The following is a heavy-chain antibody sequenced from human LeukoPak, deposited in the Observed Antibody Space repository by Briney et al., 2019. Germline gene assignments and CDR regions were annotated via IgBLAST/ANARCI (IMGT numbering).Heavy chain of an antibody. V-gene: IGHV3-13*01. CDR1: GFTFSSYD. Sequence: GGSLRLSCAASGFTFSSYDMHWVRQATGKGLEWVSAIGTAGDTYYPGSVKGRFTISRENAKNSLYLQMNSLRAGDTAVYYCAKDLDVVHGDYAVNDYWGQGTLVTVSS. D-gene: IGHD4-17*01. CDR2: IGTAGDT. J-gene: IGHJ4*02. CDR3: AKDLDVVHGDYAVNDY.